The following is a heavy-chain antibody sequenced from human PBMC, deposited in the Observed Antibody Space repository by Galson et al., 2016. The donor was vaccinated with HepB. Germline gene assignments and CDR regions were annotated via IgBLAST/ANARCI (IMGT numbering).Heavy chain of an antibody. Sequence: SLRLSCAASGFTLSNYWMHWVRQAPGKGLVWVSRITSDGSSTTYAEFVEGRFTISRDNAKNTLYLQMNRLSAEDTAVYYCARYRGASTPLDPWGQGTLVTVSS. V-gene: IGHV3-74*01. D-gene: IGHD2-2*01. CDR1: GFTLSNYW. CDR2: ITSDGSST. CDR3: ARYRGASTPLDP. J-gene: IGHJ5*02.